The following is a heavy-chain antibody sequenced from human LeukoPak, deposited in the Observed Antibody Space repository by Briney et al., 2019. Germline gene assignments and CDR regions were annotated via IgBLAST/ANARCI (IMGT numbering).Heavy chain of an antibody. Sequence: GGSLRLSCAASGFTFSSYAMHWVRQAPGKGLEWVAVISYDGSNKYYADSVKGRFTISRDNSKNTLYLQMNSLRAEDTAVYYCAKDPDYGTYYFDYWGQGTLVTVSS. CDR1: GFTFSSYA. D-gene: IGHD4-17*01. V-gene: IGHV3-30-3*01. CDR2: ISYDGSNK. CDR3: AKDPDYGTYYFDY. J-gene: IGHJ4*02.